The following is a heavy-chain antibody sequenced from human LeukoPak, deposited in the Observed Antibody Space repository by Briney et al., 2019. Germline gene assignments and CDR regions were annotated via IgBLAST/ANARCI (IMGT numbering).Heavy chain of an antibody. CDR1: GFTFSSYS. J-gene: IGHJ4*02. D-gene: IGHD4-23*01. Sequence: PGGSLRLSCAASGFTFSSYSMNWVRQAPGKGLEWVSSISSSSSYIYYADSVKGRFTISRDNAKNSLYLQMNSLRAEDTAVYYCARDDHGGNPGHYWGQGTLVTVFS. CDR3: ARDDHGGNPGHY. CDR2: ISSSSSYI. V-gene: IGHV3-21*01.